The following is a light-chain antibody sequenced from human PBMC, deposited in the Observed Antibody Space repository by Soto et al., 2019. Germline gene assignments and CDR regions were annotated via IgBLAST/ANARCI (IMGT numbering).Light chain of an antibody. CDR1: QTVRNNY. J-gene: IGKJ4*01. CDR3: QQFSSYPLP. CDR2: DAS. Sequence: VLTQSPGTRSLSPGERSTLSWLAIQTVRNNYLSWYQQKTGQAPRLLIYDASSRATCIPDRLRGGRSGTHLTLTISRLEPEDFAVYYCQQFSSYPLPFGGGTKVDSK. V-gene: IGKV3-20*01.